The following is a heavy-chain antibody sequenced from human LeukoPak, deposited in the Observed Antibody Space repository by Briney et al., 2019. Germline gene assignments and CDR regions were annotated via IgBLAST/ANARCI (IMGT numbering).Heavy chain of an antibody. CDR1: GFTVSSNY. V-gene: IGHV3-66*01. CDR2: IYSGGST. CDR3: ARDRDYGDYVFDY. J-gene: IGHJ4*02. Sequence: GGSLRLSCAASGFTVSSNYMSWVRQAPGKGLKWVSVIYSGGSTYYADSVKGRFTISRDNSKNTLYLQMNSLRAEDTAVYYCARDRDYGDYVFDYWGQGTLVTVSS. D-gene: IGHD4-17*01.